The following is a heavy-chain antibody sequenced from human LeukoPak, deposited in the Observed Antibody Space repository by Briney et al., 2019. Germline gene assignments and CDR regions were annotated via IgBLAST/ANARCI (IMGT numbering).Heavy chain of an antibody. D-gene: IGHD3-3*01. CDR3: ARAYYDFWSGYYFDY. CDR2: IYDSGST. CDR1: GGSIRSSYYY. J-gene: IGHJ4*02. V-gene: IGHV4-39*01. Sequence: SETLSLTCTVSGGSIRSSYYYWGWIRQPPGKGLEWIGSIYDSGSTYYNPSLKSRVTISVDTSKNQFSLKLNSVTAADTAVYYCARAYYDFWSGYYFDYWGQGTLVTVSS.